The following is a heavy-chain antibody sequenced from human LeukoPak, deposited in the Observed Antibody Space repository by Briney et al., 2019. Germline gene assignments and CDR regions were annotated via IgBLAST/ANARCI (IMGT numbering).Heavy chain of an antibody. V-gene: IGHV3-48*04. CDR1: GFTLSSNS. Sequence: GGSLRLSCAASGFTLSSNSMNWVRQAPGKGLEWVSYISSSGSTIYYADSVKGRFTISRDNAKNSLYLQMNSLRAEDTAVYYCAELGITMIGGVWGKGTTVTISS. CDR3: AELGITMIGGV. J-gene: IGHJ6*04. D-gene: IGHD3-10*02. CDR2: ISSSGSTI.